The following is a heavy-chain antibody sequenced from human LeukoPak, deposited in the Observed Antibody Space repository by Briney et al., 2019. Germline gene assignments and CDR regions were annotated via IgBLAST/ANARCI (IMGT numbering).Heavy chain of an antibody. V-gene: IGHV3-23*01. CDR3: ALGLVTDY. CDR2: ISGNGGRT. D-gene: IGHD3-9*01. Sequence: PGGSLRLSCAASGFTFSSYAMSWVRQAPGKGLEWVSAISGNGGRTYYAGSVKGRFTFSRDNSKNTLYLQMNSLRVEDTAVYYCALGLVTDYWGQGTLVTVSS. J-gene: IGHJ4*02. CDR1: GFTFSSYA.